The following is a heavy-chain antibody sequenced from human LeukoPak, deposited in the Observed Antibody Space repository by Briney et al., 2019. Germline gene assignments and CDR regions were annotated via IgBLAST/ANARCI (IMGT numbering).Heavy chain of an antibody. V-gene: IGHV3-13*01. Sequence: GGSLRLSCAASGFTFSSYDMHWVRQATGKGLEWVSPIGTAGDTYYPGSVKGRFTISRENAKNSLYLQMKSLRAGDTAVYYCARERPSMVRGVIIKTSSYGMDVWGQGTTVTVSS. CDR1: GFTFSSYD. J-gene: IGHJ6*02. CDR3: ARERPSMVRGVIIKTSSYGMDV. D-gene: IGHD3-10*01. CDR2: IGTAGDT.